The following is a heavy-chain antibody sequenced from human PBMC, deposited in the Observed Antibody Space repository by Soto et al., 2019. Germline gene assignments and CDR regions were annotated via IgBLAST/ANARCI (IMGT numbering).Heavy chain of an antibody. D-gene: IGHD2-15*01. Sequence: QGQLVQSGAEVKKTGASVKVSCKASGYTFTSYAMHWVRQAPGQRLEWMGWINAGNGNTKYSQKFQGRVTITRDTSASTAYMELSSLRSEDTAVDYCARLGPTVVPGERNCYFDLLGRGTLVTVAS. V-gene: IGHV1-3*01. CDR3: ARLGPTVVPGERNCYFDL. CDR1: GYTFTSYA. CDR2: INAGNGNT. J-gene: IGHJ2*01.